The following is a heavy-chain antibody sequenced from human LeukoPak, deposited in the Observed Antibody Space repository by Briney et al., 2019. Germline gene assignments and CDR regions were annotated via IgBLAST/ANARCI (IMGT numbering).Heavy chain of an antibody. CDR1: GYTFTSYD. CDR2: MNPNSGNT. CDR3: AREGAGDGYIDY. V-gene: IGHV1-8*01. Sequence: EASVKDSCKASGYTFTSYDINWVRQATGQGLEWMGWMNPNSGNTGYAQKFQGRVTMTRNTSISTAYMELSSLRSEDTAVYYCAREGAGDGYIDYWGQGTLVTVSS. J-gene: IGHJ4*02. D-gene: IGHD3-10*01.